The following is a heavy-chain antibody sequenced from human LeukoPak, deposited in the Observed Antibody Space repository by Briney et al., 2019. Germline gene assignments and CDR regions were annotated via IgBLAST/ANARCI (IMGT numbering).Heavy chain of an antibody. Sequence: GESLKISFKSSGXSFTSYCISWVRQMPGKGLERMGRIDPSDSYTNYSPSFQGHVTISADKSISTAYLQWSSLKASDTAMFYCARPSVDGSGSYPYWGQGTLVTVSS. D-gene: IGHD3-10*01. J-gene: IGHJ4*02. CDR3: ARPSVDGSGSYPY. CDR1: GXSFTSYC. V-gene: IGHV5-10-1*01. CDR2: IDPSDSYT.